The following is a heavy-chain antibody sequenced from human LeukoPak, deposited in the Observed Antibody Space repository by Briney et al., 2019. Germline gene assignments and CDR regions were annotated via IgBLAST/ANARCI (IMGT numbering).Heavy chain of an antibody. CDR3: ARDGYDSSGLFDY. J-gene: IGHJ4*02. CDR1: GFTLSSYA. CDR2: ISYDGSNK. Sequence: GSLRLSCAASGFTLSSYALHWVRQAPRKGVGGVAVISYDGSNKYYADSVKGRFTISRDNSKNTLYLQMNSLRAEDTAVYYCARDGYDSSGLFDYWGRGTLVTVSS. D-gene: IGHD3-22*01. V-gene: IGHV3-30-3*01.